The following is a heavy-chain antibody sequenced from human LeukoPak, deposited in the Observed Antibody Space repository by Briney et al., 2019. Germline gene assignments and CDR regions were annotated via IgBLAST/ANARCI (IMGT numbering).Heavy chain of an antibody. V-gene: IGHV3-21*01. CDR2: ISSSSSYI. J-gene: IGHJ4*02. CDR3: ARVTEAPYYFDY. CDR1: GFTFSTYS. Sequence: GGSLRLSCAASGFTFSTYSMNWVRQAPGKGLEWVSSISSSSSYIYYADSVKGRFTISRDNAKNSLYLQMNSLRAEDTAVYYCARVTEAPYYFDYWGQGTLVTVSS.